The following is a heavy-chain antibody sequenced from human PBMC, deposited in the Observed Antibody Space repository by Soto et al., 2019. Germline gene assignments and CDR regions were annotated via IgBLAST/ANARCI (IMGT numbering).Heavy chain of an antibody. D-gene: IGHD4-17*01. J-gene: IGHJ4*02. CDR2: IDPTGSYP. V-gene: IGHV5-10-1*01. Sequence: RGESLKISCKASGYTFTNYWIIWVRQMPGKGLEWMGRIDPTGSYPNYSPSFQGHVTISSDMSIRTAFLQWNTLRASDTAMYYCARIRANVFDSWGQGTLVTVSS. CDR1: GYTFTNYW. CDR3: ARIRANVFDS.